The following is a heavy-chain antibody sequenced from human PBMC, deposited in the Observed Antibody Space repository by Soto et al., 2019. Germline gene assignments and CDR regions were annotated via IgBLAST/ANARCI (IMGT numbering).Heavy chain of an antibody. D-gene: IGHD3-9*01. J-gene: IGHJ6*02. CDR2: INPNSGGT. Sequence: ASVKVSCKASGYTFTGYYMHWVRQAPGQGLEWMGWINPNSGGTNYAQKFQGWVTMTRDTSISTAYMELSRLRSDDTAVYYCARAPPYYDILTGYLQPSWELGMDVWGQGTTVTVSS. V-gene: IGHV1-2*04. CDR1: GYTFTGYY. CDR3: ARAPPYYDILTGYLQPSWELGMDV.